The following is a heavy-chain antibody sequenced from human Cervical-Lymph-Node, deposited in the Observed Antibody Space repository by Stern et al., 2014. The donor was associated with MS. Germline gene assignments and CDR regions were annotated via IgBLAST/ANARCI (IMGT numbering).Heavy chain of an antibody. D-gene: IGHD1-1*01. CDR3: ARRMAGTTGWFDP. CDR2: VYDGGST. J-gene: IGHJ5*02. CDR1: GGSTTSYY. V-gene: IGHV4-59*08. Sequence: QVQLVESGPGLVKPSETLSLTCTVSGGSTTSYYWTWIRQPPGKGLEFIGYVYDGGSTNYNPSLESRVTISLDTSKNQFYLKLPYVTAADTAVYFCARRMAGTTGWFDPWGQGTLVTVSS.